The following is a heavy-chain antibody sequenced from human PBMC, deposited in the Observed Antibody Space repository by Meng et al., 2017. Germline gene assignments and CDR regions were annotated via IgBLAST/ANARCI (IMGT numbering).Heavy chain of an antibody. CDR2: ISWNSGSI. J-gene: IGHJ6*02. Sequence: SLKISCAASGFTFDDYAMHWVRQAPGKGLEWVSGISWNSGSIGYADSVKGRFTIFRDNSKNTLYLQMNSLRAEDTAVYYCARGGYDSSGYYLYYYYYYGMDVWGQGTMVTVSS. V-gene: IGHV3-9*01. CDR1: GFTFDDYA. CDR3: ARGGYDSSGYYLYYYYYYGMDV. D-gene: IGHD3-22*01.